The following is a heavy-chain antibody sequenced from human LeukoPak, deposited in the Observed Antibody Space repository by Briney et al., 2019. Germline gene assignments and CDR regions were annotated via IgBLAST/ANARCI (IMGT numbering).Heavy chain of an antibody. CDR3: AKPPRYCSGGSCYSDFDY. CDR1: GFTFSNYA. V-gene: IGHV3-23*01. CDR2: MGGGGGST. Sequence: GGSLRLSCAASGFTFSNYAMSGVRQAPGKGLEWVAAMGGGGGSTYYADSVKGRFTISRDNSKNTLYLQMSSLRAEDTAVYYCAKPPRYCSGGSCYSDFDYWGQGTLVTVSS. D-gene: IGHD2-15*01. J-gene: IGHJ4*02.